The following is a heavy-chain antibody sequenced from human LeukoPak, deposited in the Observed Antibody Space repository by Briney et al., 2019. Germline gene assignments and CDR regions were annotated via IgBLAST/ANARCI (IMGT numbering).Heavy chain of an antibody. V-gene: IGHV4-4*07. CDR1: GGSMSSYS. D-gene: IGHD1-7*01. Sequence: SETLSLTCTVSGGSMSSYSWNWVRQPAGKGLEWIGRIYTSGAAIYNPSLRSRVTMSIDTSKSQSSLKLTSVTAADTAVYYCARVHWNYYGLAWLDPWGQGALVTVSS. CDR2: IYTSGAA. J-gene: IGHJ5*02. CDR3: ARVHWNYYGLAWLDP.